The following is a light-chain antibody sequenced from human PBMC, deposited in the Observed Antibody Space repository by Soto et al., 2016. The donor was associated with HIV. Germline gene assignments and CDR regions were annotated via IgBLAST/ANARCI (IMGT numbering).Light chain of an antibody. CDR1: NIGSKR. CDR3: QVWDTSSDHPV. J-gene: IGLJ2*01. V-gene: IGLV3-21*03. CDR2: DDT. Sequence: SYVLTQPPSVSVAPRKTARITCGGNNIGSKRVHWYQQKPGQAPVMVVYDDTDRPSGTPERFSGFNSGNTATLTISRVEAGDEADYYCQVWDTSSDHPVFGGGTKLTVI.